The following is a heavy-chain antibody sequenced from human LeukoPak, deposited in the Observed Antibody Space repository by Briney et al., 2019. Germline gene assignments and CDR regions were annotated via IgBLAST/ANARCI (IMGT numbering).Heavy chain of an antibody. CDR1: GGSISSYY. CDR2: IYYSGST. J-gene: IGHJ5*02. D-gene: IGHD3-9*01. Sequence: SEILSPTCTVSGGSISSYYWSWIRQPPGKGLEWIGYIYYSGSTNYNPSLKSRVTISVDTSKNQFSLKLSSVTAADTAVYYCARDSYDILTGLNWFDPWGQGTLVTVSS. V-gene: IGHV4-59*01. CDR3: ARDSYDILTGLNWFDP.